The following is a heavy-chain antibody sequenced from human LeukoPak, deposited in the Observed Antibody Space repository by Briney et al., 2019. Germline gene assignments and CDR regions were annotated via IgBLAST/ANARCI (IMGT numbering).Heavy chain of an antibody. CDR3: ARLRNIAMVKDWSSFHFDY. CDR1: GGSISSSSYY. V-gene: IGHV4-39*01. Sequence: SETLSLTCTVSGGSISSSSYYWGWIRQSPGKGLEWIGSIYYSGSTYYNPSLKSRVTISLDTSKNQFSLKLSSVTAADTAVYYCARLRNIAMVKDWSSFHFDYWGQGTLVTVSS. CDR2: IYYSGST. D-gene: IGHD5-18*01. J-gene: IGHJ4*02.